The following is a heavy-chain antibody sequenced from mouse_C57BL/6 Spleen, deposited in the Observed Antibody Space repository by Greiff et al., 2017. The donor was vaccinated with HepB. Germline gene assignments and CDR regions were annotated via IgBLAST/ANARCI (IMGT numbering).Heavy chain of an antibody. D-gene: IGHD5-2*01. Sequence: VKLMESGPELVKPGASVKISCKASGYAFSSSWMNWVKQRPGKGLEWIGRIYPGDGDTNYNGKFKGKATLTADKSSSTAYMQLSSLTSEDSAVYFCARRNTKRAMDYWGQGTSVTVSS. CDR2: IYPGDGDT. V-gene: IGHV1-82*01. CDR1: GYAFSSSW. J-gene: IGHJ4*01. CDR3: ARRNTKRAMDY.